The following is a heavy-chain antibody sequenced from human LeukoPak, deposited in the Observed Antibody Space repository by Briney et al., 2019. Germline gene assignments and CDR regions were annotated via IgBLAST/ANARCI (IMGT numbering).Heavy chain of an antibody. CDR1: GFTFSSYA. CDR3: ARIRGSYSAGDAFDI. CDR2: ISYDGSKQ. V-gene: IGHV3-30-3*01. Sequence: PGGSLRLSCAASGFTFSSYAMSWVRQAPDKGLEWVAVISYDGSKQYYADSVKGRFTISRDTSKNTLYLQMNTLRVEDTAVYYCARIRGSYSAGDAFDIWGQGTTVTVSS. J-gene: IGHJ3*02. D-gene: IGHD1-26*01.